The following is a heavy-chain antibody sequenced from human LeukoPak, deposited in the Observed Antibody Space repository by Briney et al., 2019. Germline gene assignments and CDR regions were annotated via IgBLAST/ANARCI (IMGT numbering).Heavy chain of an antibody. J-gene: IGHJ6*03. CDR1: GFAFSSYN. D-gene: IGHD1-26*01. CDR2: ISGSGGGT. CDR3: AKNRGAGSHYYYHMNV. Sequence: SGGSLRLSCAASGFAFSSYNMNWVRQAAGKGLEWVSLISGSGGGTYYADSVKGRFTISRDNSKNTLYLQLNSLRVEDTAVYYCAKNRGAGSHYYYHMNVWGKGTTVTVSS. V-gene: IGHV3-23*01.